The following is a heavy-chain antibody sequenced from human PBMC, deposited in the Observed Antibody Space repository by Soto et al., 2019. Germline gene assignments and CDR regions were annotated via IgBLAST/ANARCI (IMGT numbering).Heavy chain of an antibody. V-gene: IGHV4-59*01. CDR2: IYYSGST. CDR1: NGSIINYY. J-gene: IGHJ3*01. Sequence: PSETLSLTCTVSNGSIINYYWSWIRQPPGKGLEWIGFIYYSGSTNYNPYLKGRVTMSVDMSRNQLSLKLNSVTAADTAVYYCASCLTLAPPPADAFDLWGTGPMVTVSS. CDR3: ASCLTLAPPPADAFDL. D-gene: IGHD3-9*01.